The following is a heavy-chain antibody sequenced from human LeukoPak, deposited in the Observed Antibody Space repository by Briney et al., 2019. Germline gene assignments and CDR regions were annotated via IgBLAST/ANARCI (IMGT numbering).Heavy chain of an antibody. D-gene: IGHD3-10*01. J-gene: IGHJ4*02. CDR3: ASLKWFGDFRFDY. Sequence: SETLSLTCTVSGGPISSYYWSWIRQPPGKGLEWIGYVYYSGSTNYNPSLKSRVAVSVDTSKNQFSLKLTSVTAADTAVYYCASLKWFGDFRFDYWGPGILVTVSS. V-gene: IGHV4-59*01. CDR2: VYYSGST. CDR1: GGPISSYY.